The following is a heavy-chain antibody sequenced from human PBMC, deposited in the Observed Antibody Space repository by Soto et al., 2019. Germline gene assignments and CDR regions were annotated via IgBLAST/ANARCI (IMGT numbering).Heavy chain of an antibody. CDR1: GDSVSSINAD. Sequence: KTLSYTYGISGDSVSSINADWKWIRQSPSRGLEWLGRTYYRSKWYNDYAVSVKRRITINPDTSKNQFSLQLNSVTPEDTAVYYCARDQCSGGSCYFDYYYGMGVWGQGTTVTVSS. CDR2: TYYRSKWYN. J-gene: IGHJ6*02. V-gene: IGHV6-1*01. D-gene: IGHD2-15*01. CDR3: ARDQCSGGSCYFDYYYGMGV.